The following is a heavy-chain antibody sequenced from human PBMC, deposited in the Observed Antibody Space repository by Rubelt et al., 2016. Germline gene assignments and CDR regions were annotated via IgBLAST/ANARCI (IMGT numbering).Heavy chain of an antibody. CDR2: IIPIFGIA. Sequence: QVQLVQSGAEVKKPGSSVKVSCKSSGGTFSSYAISWVRQAPGQGLEWMGGIIPIFGIANYERKFQGRVRITRHKATSTAYMELSSLRSEDTAVYYCARYDSRDAFDIWGQGTMVTVSS. J-gene: IGHJ3*02. V-gene: IGHV1-69*17. CDR1: GGTFSSYA. CDR3: ARYDSRDAFDI. D-gene: IGHD3-22*01.